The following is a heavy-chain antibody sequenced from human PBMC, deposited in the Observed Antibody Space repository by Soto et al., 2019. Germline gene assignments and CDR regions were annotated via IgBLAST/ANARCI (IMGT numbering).Heavy chain of an antibody. CDR1: GGTFSSYA. V-gene: IGHV1-69*12. Sequence: QVQLVQSGAEVKKPGSSVKVSCKASGGTFSSYAISWVRQAPGQGLEWMGGIIPIFGTADYAQKFQGRVTMTADESTSTAYMELSSLRSEDTAVYYCASQYDSSGYYYRGLDYWGQGTLVTVSS. D-gene: IGHD3-22*01. CDR2: IIPIFGTA. CDR3: ASQYDSSGYYYRGLDY. J-gene: IGHJ4*02.